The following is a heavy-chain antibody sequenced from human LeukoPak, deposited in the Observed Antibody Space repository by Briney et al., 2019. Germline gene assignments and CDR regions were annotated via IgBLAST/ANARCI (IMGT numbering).Heavy chain of an antibody. CDR1: GFTFSSYG. V-gene: IGHV3-30*18. Sequence: HPGGSLRLSCAASGFTFSSYGMHWVRQAPGKGLEWVAVISYDGSNKYYADSVKGRFTISRNNSKNTLYLQMNSLRAEDTAVYYCAKNKQQQLVRMYYFDYWGQGTLVTVSS. J-gene: IGHJ4*02. CDR3: AKNKQQQLVRMYYFDY. CDR2: ISYDGSNK. D-gene: IGHD6-13*01.